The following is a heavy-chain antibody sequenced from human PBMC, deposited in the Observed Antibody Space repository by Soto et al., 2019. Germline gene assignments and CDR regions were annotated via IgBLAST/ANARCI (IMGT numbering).Heavy chain of an antibody. CDR2: ISGSGGST. V-gene: IGHV3-23*01. CDR1: GFTFSSYA. Sequence: GSLRLSCAASGFTFSSYAMSWVRQAPGKGLEWVSAISGSGGSTYYADSVKGRFTISRDNSKNTLYLQMNSLRAEDTAVYYCAKDGGLGYCSSTSCYLFDYWGQGTLVTVSS. J-gene: IGHJ4*02. CDR3: AKDGGLGYCSSTSCYLFDY. D-gene: IGHD2-2*01.